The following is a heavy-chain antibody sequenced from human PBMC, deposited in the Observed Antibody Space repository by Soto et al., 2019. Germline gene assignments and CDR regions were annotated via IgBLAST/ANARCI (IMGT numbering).Heavy chain of an antibody. D-gene: IGHD2-8*01. Sequence: QVQLQESGPGLVKPSQTLSLTCTVSGGSISSGDYYWSWIRQPPGKGLEWIGYIYYSGSTYYNPSLKSRVTISVDTSKNQFSLKLSSVTAADTAVYYCARTLVLRVYGAHFDYWGQGTLVTVSS. CDR3: ARTLVLRVYGAHFDY. CDR2: IYYSGST. V-gene: IGHV4-30-4*01. CDR1: GGSISSGDYY. J-gene: IGHJ4*02.